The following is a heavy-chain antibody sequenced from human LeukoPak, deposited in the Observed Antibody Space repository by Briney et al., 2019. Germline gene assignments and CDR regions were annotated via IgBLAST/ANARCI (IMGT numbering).Heavy chain of an antibody. Sequence: SETLSLTCTVSGGSISSSSYYWGWIRQPPGKGLEWIGSIYYSGSTYYNPSLKSRVTISVDTSKNQFSLKLSSVTAADTAVYYCARGRRRYCSGGSCYEFSWGQGTLVTVSS. CDR1: GGSISSSSYY. J-gene: IGHJ5*02. CDR3: ARGRRRYCSGGSCYEFS. V-gene: IGHV4-39*07. CDR2: IYYSGST. D-gene: IGHD2-15*01.